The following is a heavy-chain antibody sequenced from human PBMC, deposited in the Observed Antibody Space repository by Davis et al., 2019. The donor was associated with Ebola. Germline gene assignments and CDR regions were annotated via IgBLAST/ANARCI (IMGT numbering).Heavy chain of an antibody. Sequence: AASVKVSCKASGGTFTSYAISWVRQAPGQGLEWMGGIIPIFGTANYAQKFQGRVTITRDTSASTVYMELSSLRSEDTAVYYCARGGYAGMDVWGQGTTVTVSS. J-gene: IGHJ6*02. CDR2: IIPIFGTA. CDR3: ARGGYAGMDV. CDR1: GGTFTSYA. V-gene: IGHV1-69*05. D-gene: IGHD5-18*01.